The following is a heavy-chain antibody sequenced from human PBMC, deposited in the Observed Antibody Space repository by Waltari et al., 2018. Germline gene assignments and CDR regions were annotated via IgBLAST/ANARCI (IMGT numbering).Heavy chain of an antibody. V-gene: IGHV1-2*02. CDR3: ARDDYGDYGRAFDI. D-gene: IGHD4-17*01. Sequence: QVQLVQSGAEVKKPGASVKVSCKASGYTFTGYYIHWVRQAPGQGLEWMGWINPNSGGTNYAQKFQGRVTRTRDTSISTAYMELRRLRSDDTAVYYCARDDYGDYGRAFDIWGQGTMVTVSS. CDR1: GYTFTGYY. CDR2: INPNSGGT. J-gene: IGHJ3*02.